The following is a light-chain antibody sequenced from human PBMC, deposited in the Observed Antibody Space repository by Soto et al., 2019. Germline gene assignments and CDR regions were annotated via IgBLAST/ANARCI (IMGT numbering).Light chain of an antibody. CDR1: QSVSSN. CDR3: QQYNNWPPT. J-gene: IGKJ5*01. CDR2: GAS. V-gene: IGKV3-15*01. Sequence: EIVMTQSPATLSVSPGERATLSCRATQSVSSNLAWYQQNPGQAPRLLIYGASTRATGIPARFSGSRSGTEFTLTISSLQSEDFAVYYCQQYNNWPPTFGQGTRVEIK.